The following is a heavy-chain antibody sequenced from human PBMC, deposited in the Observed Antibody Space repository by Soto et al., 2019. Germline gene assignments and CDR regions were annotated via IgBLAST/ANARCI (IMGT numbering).Heavy chain of an antibody. V-gene: IGHV3-21*01. Sequence: EVQLVESGGGLVKPGGSLRLSCAASGFTFSSYSMNWVRQAPGKGLEWVSSISSSSSYIYYTDSVKGRFTISRDNAKNSLYLQMNSLRAEDTAVYYCARDSTSCLNSWGQGTLVTVSS. CDR3: ARDSTSCLNS. CDR2: ISSSSSYI. CDR1: GFTFSSYS. J-gene: IGHJ5*02. D-gene: IGHD2-2*01.